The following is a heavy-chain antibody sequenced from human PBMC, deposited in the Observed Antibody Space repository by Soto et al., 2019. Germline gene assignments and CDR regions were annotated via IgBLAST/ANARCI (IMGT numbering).Heavy chain of an antibody. V-gene: IGHV5-10-1*01. J-gene: IGHJ6*02. D-gene: IGHD6-6*01. CDR2: IDPSDSYT. CDR1: GYSFTSYW. Sequence: GESLKISCKGSGYSFTSYWISWVRQMPGKGLEWMGRIDPSDSYTNYSPSFQGHVTISADKPISTAYLQWSSLKASDTAMYYCARALWEYSSSSGYYYYYGMDVWGQGTTVTVSS. CDR3: ARALWEYSSSSGYYYYYGMDV.